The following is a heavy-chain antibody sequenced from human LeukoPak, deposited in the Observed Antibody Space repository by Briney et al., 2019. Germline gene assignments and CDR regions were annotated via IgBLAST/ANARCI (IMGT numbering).Heavy chain of an antibody. V-gene: IGHV4-59*01. CDR1: GGSISSYY. J-gene: IGHJ3*01. CDR3: ARDGPAGP. CDR2: IYYSGST. Sequence: PSETLSLTCTVSGGSISSYYWSWIRQPPGKGLEWIGYIYYSGSTNYNPSLKSRVTISVDTSKNQFSLKLSSVTAADTALYYCARDGPAGPWGQGTMVTVSS. D-gene: IGHD2-2*01.